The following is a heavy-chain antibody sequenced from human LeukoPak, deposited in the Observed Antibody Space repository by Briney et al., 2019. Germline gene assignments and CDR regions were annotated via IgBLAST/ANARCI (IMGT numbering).Heavy chain of an antibody. V-gene: IGHV3-7*01. CDR3: ARIGYSSSSFDY. CDR2: IKTDGSVK. CDR1: GFTFTSYW. Sequence: GGSLRLSCAASGFTFTSYWVSWVRQAPGKGLEWVANIKTDGSVKYYQDSVKGRFTISRDNAKNSLYLQVNSLRAEDTAVYHCARIGYSSSSFDYWGQGTLVIVSS. J-gene: IGHJ4*02. D-gene: IGHD6-6*01.